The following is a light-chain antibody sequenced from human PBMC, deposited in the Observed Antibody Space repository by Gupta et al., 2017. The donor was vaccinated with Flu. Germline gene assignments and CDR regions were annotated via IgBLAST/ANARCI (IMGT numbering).Light chain of an antibody. V-gene: IGLV3-1*01. CDR1: KSGYKS. CDR3: QVWDNNIVI. CDR2: QDN. Sequence: SPGQTASSTCAGGKSGYKSTSWYQQKLGQSPVVFIYQDNKRPSGIPERFSGSTSGNTATLTISGAQTMDEADYYCQVWDNNIVIFGGGTKVTVL. J-gene: IGLJ2*01.